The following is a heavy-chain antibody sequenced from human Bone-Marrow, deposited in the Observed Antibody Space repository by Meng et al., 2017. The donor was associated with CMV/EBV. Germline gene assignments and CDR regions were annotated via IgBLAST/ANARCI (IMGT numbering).Heavy chain of an antibody. V-gene: IGHV4-38-2*02. CDR1: GYSISSGYY. J-gene: IGHJ6*02. CDR3: AREALYYDFWSGYYTGDGMDV. CDR2: IYHSGST. Sequence: GSLRLSCTVSGYSISSGYYWGWIRQPPGKGLEWIGSIYHSGSTYYNPSLKSRVTISVDTSKNQFSLKLSSVTAADTAVYYCAREALYYDFWSGYYTGDGMDVWGQGTTVTVSS. D-gene: IGHD3-3*01.